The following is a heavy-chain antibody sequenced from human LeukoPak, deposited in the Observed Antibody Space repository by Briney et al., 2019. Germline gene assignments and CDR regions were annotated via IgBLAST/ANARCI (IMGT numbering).Heavy chain of an antibody. CDR2: FDPEDGET. CDR1: GYTLTELS. J-gene: IGHJ3*02. D-gene: IGHD2-2*03. Sequence: ASVKDSCKVSGYTLTELSMHWVRQAPGKGLEWMGGFDPEDGETIYAQKFQGRVTMTEDTSTDTAYMELSSLRSEDTAVYYCATDGGGYCSSTSCHYSDAFDIWGQGTMVTVSS. CDR3: ATDGGGYCSSTSCHYSDAFDI. V-gene: IGHV1-24*01.